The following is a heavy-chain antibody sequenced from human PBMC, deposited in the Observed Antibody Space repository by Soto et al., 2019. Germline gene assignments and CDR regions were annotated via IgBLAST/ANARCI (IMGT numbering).Heavy chain of an antibody. Sequence: QITLKESGPTLVKPTQTLTLTCTFSGFSLSTRAVGVGWIRQPPGKALEWLAFTYWNDDDHNSPSLKSRLTITNDTSKNQLLLTMTNTDPVDTATYYCAPGSGWRFDYWGPGTLVTVSS. D-gene: IGHD6-19*01. CDR1: GFSLSTRAVG. V-gene: IGHV2-5*01. CDR3: APGSGWRFDY. J-gene: IGHJ4*02. CDR2: TYWNDDD.